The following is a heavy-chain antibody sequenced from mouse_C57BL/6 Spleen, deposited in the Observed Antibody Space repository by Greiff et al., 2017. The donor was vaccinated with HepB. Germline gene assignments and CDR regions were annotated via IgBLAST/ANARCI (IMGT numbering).Heavy chain of an antibody. CDR3: TRHYGSSYVDWYFDV. D-gene: IGHD1-1*01. CDR2: IYPGNSDT. Sequence: VQLQQSGTVLARPGASVKMSCKTSGYTFTSYWMHWVKQRPGQGLEWIGAIYPGNSDTSYNQKFKGKAKLTAVTSASTAYMELSSLTNEDSAVYYCTRHYGSSYVDWYFDVWGTGTTVTVSS. V-gene: IGHV1-5*01. CDR1: GYTFTSYW. J-gene: IGHJ1*03.